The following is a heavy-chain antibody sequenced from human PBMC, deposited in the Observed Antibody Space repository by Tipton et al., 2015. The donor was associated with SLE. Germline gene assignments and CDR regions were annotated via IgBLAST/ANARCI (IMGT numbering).Heavy chain of an antibody. CDR1: GFTLSAYN. Sequence: GSLRLSCSASGFTLSAYNMNWVRQAPGKGLEWVSYISSSSTTIYYADSVRDRFTVSRDNAKNSLYLQMNNLGAEDTAVYYCSRAGAVRPPDYWGQGTLVTVSS. CDR2: ISSSSTTI. J-gene: IGHJ4*02. D-gene: IGHD6-6*01. CDR3: SRAGAVRPPDY. V-gene: IGHV3-48*01.